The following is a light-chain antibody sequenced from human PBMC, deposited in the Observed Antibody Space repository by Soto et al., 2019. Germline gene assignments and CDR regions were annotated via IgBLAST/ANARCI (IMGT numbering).Light chain of an antibody. CDR1: QSVSSSY. Sequence: EIVLTQSPGTLSLSPGERATLSCRASQSVSSSYLAWYQQKPGQAPRLLIYGASIRATGIPDRFSGSGSGTDFTLTISILEPEDFAVYYCQQYGSSPQTFGQGTKVEIK. CDR3: QQYGSSPQT. CDR2: GAS. V-gene: IGKV3-20*01. J-gene: IGKJ1*01.